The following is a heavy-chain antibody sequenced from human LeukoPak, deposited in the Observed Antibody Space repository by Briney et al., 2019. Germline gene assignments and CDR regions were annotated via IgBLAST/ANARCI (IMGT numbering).Heavy chain of an antibody. J-gene: IGHJ6*03. Sequence: PGGSLRLSCAASGFTFSDYYMSWIRQAPGKGLEWVSYISSSGSTIYYADSVKGRFTISRDNAKNSLYLQMNSLRAEDTAVYYCARVVRPLYYYMDVWGKGTTVTVSS. V-gene: IGHV3-11*04. CDR3: ARVVRPLYYYMDV. CDR1: GFTFSDYY. CDR2: ISSSGSTI. D-gene: IGHD4-23*01.